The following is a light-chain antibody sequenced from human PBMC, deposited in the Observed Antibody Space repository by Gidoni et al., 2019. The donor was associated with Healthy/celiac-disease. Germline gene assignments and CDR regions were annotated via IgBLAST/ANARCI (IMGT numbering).Light chain of an antibody. J-gene: IGLJ3*02. CDR3: QVWDSSSDHPV. CDR1: NIGSKS. V-gene: IGLV3-21*04. CDR2: YDS. Sequence: SYVLTQPPSVSVAPGKTARITCGGNNIGSKSVHWYQQKPGQAPVLVIYYDSDRPSGIPERFSGSNSGNTATLTIRRVEAGDDADYYCQVWDSSSDHPVFGGGTKLTVL.